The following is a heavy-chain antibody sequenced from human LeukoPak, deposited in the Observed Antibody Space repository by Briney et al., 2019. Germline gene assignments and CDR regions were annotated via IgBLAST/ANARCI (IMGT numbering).Heavy chain of an antibody. J-gene: IGHJ4*02. D-gene: IGHD1-14*01. CDR2: IRYDGSNK. CDR3: AKDRGIGHYYFDY. Sequence: GGSLRLSCAASGFTFSSYGMHWVRQAPGKGLEWVAFIRYDGSNKYYGDSVKGRFTISRDTSNNTLHLQMNSLRAEDTAVYYCAKDRGIGHYYFDYWGQGTLVTVSS. CDR1: GFTFSSYG. V-gene: IGHV3-30*02.